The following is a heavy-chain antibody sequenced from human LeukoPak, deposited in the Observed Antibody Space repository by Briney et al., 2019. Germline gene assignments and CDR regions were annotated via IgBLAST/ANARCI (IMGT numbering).Heavy chain of an antibody. V-gene: IGHV3-21*01. Sequence: GGSLRLSCAASGFTFSSYSMNWVRQAPGKGLEWVSSISSGSSYIYYADSVKGRFTISRDNAKNSLYLQMNSLRAEDTAVYYCARELGEKFDYWGQGTLVTVSS. J-gene: IGHJ4*02. D-gene: IGHD3-16*01. CDR2: ISSGSSYI. CDR1: GFTFSSYS. CDR3: ARELGEKFDY.